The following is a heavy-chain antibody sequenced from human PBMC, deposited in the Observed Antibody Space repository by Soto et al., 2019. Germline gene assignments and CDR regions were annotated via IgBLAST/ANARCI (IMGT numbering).Heavy chain of an antibody. J-gene: IGHJ3*02. CDR2: IYPGDSDT. Sequence: GESLKISCKGSGYSFTSYWIGWVRQMPGKGLEWMGIIYPGDSDTRYSPSFQGQVTISADKSISTAYLQWSSLKASDTAMYYCARQNWRITIFGVVTNDHDAFDIWGQGTMVTVSS. CDR1: GYSFTSYW. V-gene: IGHV5-51*01. CDR3: ARQNWRITIFGVVTNDHDAFDI. D-gene: IGHD3-3*01.